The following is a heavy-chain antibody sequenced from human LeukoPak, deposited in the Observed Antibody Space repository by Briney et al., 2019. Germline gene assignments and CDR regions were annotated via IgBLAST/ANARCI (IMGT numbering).Heavy chain of an antibody. Sequence: GESLKISCKGSGYSFTTYWIGWVRQMPGKGLGWMGIIYPGDSDTRYSPSFQGQVTISADKSTGTAYLQWSSLKASDTAMYYCARCTTMYDAFDIWGQGTMLTVSS. D-gene: IGHD2-8*01. CDR3: ARCTTMYDAFDI. CDR2: IYPGDSDT. J-gene: IGHJ3*02. CDR1: GYSFTTYW. V-gene: IGHV5-51*01.